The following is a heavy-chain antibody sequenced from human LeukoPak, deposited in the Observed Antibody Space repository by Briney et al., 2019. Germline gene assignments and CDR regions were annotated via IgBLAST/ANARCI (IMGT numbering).Heavy chain of an antibody. CDR1: GGSFSGYY. Sequence: SETLSLTCAVYGGSFSGYYWSWIRQPPGKGLEWIGEINHSGSTNYNPSLKSRVTISVDTSKNQFSLKLSSVTAADTAVYYCARSLVVGATYPYHWGQGTLVTVSS. CDR2: INHSGST. V-gene: IGHV4-34*01. J-gene: IGHJ5*02. D-gene: IGHD1-26*01. CDR3: ARSLVVGATYPYH.